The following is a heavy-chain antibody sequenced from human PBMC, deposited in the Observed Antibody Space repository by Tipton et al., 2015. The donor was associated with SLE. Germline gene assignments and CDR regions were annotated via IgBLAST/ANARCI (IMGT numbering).Heavy chain of an antibody. CDR2: INHSGIT. CDR1: GGSFSGYY. CDR3: ARVFGYCSSTSCSHKHFDY. Sequence: TLSLTCAVYGGSFSGYYLSWIRQPPGKGLEWIGVINHSGITNYNPSLKSRVTISVYTSKNQFSLKLSSVTAADTAVYYCARVFGYCSSTSCSHKHFDYWGQGTLVTVSS. J-gene: IGHJ4*02. D-gene: IGHD2-2*03. V-gene: IGHV4-34*01.